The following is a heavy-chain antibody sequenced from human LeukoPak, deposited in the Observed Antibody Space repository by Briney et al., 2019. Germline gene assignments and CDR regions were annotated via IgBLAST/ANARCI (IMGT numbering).Heavy chain of an antibody. Sequence: SETLSLTCTVSGGSISSSSYYWGWIRQPPGKGLEWIGEIFHSGSTNYNPSLKSRVTISVDKSKNQFSLKLSSVTAADTAVYYCAREKPIAVAGTGYFDYWGQGTLVTVSS. CDR1: GGSISSSSYY. J-gene: IGHJ4*02. D-gene: IGHD6-19*01. CDR2: IFHSGST. CDR3: AREKPIAVAGTGYFDY. V-gene: IGHV4-39*07.